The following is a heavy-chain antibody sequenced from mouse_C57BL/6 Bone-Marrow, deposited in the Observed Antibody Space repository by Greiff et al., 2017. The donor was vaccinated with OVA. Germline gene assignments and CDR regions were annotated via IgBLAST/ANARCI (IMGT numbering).Heavy chain of an antibody. Sequence: LVESGAELVRPGASVKLSCKASGYTFTDYYISWVKQRPGQGLEWIARIYPGSGNISYNEKFKGKATLTAEKSSSTAYMQLSSLTSDDSAVYFCARSERLRDYFDYWGQGTTLTVSS. CDR1: GYTFTDYY. CDR2: IYPGSGNI. J-gene: IGHJ2*01. V-gene: IGHV1-76*01. D-gene: IGHD2-2*01. CDR3: ARSERLRDYFDY.